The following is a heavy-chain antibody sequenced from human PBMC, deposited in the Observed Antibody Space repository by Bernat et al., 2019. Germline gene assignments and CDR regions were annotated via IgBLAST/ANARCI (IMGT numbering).Heavy chain of an antibody. CDR1: GFTFSNAW. J-gene: IGHJ4*02. D-gene: IGHD3-10*01. CDR2: IESKTDGGTT. CDR3: TTDLLVDGSGSYLGIDY. V-gene: IGHV3-15*04. Sequence: EVQLVESGGGLVKPGGSLRLSCAASGFTFSNAWMSWVRQAPGKWLEWVGRIESKTDGGTTDYAAPVKGRFTISRDDSKNTLYLQMNSLKTEDTAVYYCTTDLLVDGSGSYLGIDYWGQGTLVTVSS.